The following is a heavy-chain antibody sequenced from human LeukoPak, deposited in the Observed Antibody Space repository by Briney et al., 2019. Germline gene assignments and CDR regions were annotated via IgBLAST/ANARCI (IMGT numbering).Heavy chain of an antibody. Sequence: GGSLRLSCEVSGFTFSSYAMHCVRQAPGKGLEWVAVISSDGSKKDYADSVKGRFTISRDNSKNTLYLQMNSLRAEDMAVYYCARGRVVVTAFFDYWGQGTLVTVSS. CDR3: ARGRVVVTAFFDY. CDR1: GFTFSSYA. D-gene: IGHD2-21*02. V-gene: IGHV3-30*04. J-gene: IGHJ4*02. CDR2: ISSDGSKK.